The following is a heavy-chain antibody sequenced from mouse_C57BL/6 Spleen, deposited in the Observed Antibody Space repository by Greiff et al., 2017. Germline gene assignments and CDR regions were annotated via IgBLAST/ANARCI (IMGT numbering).Heavy chain of an antibody. CDR1: GYTFPGYW. J-gene: IGHJ2*01. CDR2: ILPGSGST. V-gene: IGHV1-9*01. Sequence: VKLQQSGAELMKPGASVKLSCKATGYTFPGYWIEWVKQRPGHGLEWIGEILPGSGSTNYNEKFKGKATFTADTSSNTAYMQLSSLTTEDSAIYYCARSTMITTYYFDYWGEGTTLTVAS. D-gene: IGHD2-4*01. CDR3: ARSTMITTYYFDY.